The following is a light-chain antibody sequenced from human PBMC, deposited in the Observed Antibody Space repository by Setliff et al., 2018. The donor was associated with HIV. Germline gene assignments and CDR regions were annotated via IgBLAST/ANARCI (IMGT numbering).Light chain of an antibody. CDR1: SSDVGGYNF. J-gene: IGLJ1*01. V-gene: IGLV2-14*03. CDR3: SSFTSSTTYV. CDR2: DVN. Sequence: QSVLTQPASVSGSPGQSITISCTGTSSDVGGYNFVCWYLQHPGKAPKLMIYDVNERPSGVSNRFSGSKSGNTASLTISGLQAEDEADYYCSSFTSSTTYVFGTGTKVTVL.